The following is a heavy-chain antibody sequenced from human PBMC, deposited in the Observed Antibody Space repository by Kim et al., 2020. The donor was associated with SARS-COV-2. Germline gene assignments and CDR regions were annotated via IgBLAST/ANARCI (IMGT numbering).Heavy chain of an antibody. D-gene: IGHD6-6*01. CDR1: GFTFSSYA. V-gene: IGHV3-23*01. J-gene: IGHJ4*02. CDR2: ISGSGGST. Sequence: GGSLRLSCAASGFTFSSYAMGWVRQAPGKGLEWVSAISGSGGSTYHADSVKGRFTISRDNSKNTLYLQMNSLRAEDTAVYYCAKSIEYSRVGFDYWGQGTLVTVSS. CDR3: AKSIEYSRVGFDY.